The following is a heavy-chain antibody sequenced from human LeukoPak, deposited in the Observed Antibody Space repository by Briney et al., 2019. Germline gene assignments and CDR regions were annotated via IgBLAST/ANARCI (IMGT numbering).Heavy chain of an antibody. V-gene: IGHV3-7*04. CDR3: ARDIRPDY. D-gene: IGHD6-6*01. J-gene: IGHJ4*02. Sequence: QTGGSLRLSCAASGFTFSSYWMSWVRQAPGEGLEWVANIMLDGIERYYMDSVKGRFSISRDNAKNSLYLQMNALRAEDTAVYYCARDIRPDYWGQGTLVTVST. CDR1: GFTFSSYW. CDR2: IMLDGIER.